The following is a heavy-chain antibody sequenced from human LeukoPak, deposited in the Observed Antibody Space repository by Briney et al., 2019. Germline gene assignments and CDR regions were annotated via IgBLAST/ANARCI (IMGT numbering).Heavy chain of an antibody. CDR3: ATTTTRGIPHYFDY. Sequence: GESLKISCQASEYSFTSYSISWARQMPGKGLEWMGWFDPSDSYTNYSPSFQGHVTISADKSISTAYLQWSGLKTSDTAMYYCATTTTRGIPHYFDYWGQGTLVTVSS. V-gene: IGHV5-10-1*01. CDR2: FDPSDSYT. J-gene: IGHJ4*02. D-gene: IGHD1-1*01. CDR1: EYSFTSYS.